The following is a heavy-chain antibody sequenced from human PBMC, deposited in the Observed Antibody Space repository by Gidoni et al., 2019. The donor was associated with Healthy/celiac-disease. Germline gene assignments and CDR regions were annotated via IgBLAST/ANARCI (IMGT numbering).Heavy chain of an antibody. Sequence: QVQLVQSGAEVKKPGSSVKVSCKASGGTFSSYAISWVRQAPGQGLEWMGRIIPILGIANYAQKFQGRVTITADKSTSTAYMELSSLRSEDTAVYYCARAAPSGIAVAGHAFDIWGQGTMVTVSS. D-gene: IGHD6-19*01. CDR2: IIPILGIA. V-gene: IGHV1-69*04. CDR3: ARAAPSGIAVAGHAFDI. J-gene: IGHJ3*02. CDR1: GGTFSSYA.